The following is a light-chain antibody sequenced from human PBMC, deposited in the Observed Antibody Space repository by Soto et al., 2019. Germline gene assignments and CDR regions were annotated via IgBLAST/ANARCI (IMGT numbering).Light chain of an antibody. CDR2: AAS. V-gene: IGKV1-16*02. Sequence: DLQMTQSPSSLSASVEDRVTITCRASQGIGSYLAWFQQKPGKAPKSLIYAASSVQSGVPSKFSGSGSGTDFTLTIGSLQPADFATYFCQQYNSYPRTFGQGTKVEIK. J-gene: IGKJ1*01. CDR3: QQYNSYPRT. CDR1: QGIGSY.